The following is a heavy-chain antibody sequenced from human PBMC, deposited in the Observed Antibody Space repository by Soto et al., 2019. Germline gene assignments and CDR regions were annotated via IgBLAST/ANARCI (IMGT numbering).Heavy chain of an antibody. CDR3: AREGWDIVVVPAAIGYGWFDP. CDR1: GYTFTSYG. CDR2: ISAYNGNT. D-gene: IGHD2-2*01. J-gene: IGHJ5*02. Sequence: ASVKVSCKASGYTFTSYGISWVRQAPGQGLEWMGWISAYNGNTNYAQKLQGRVTMTTDTSTSTAYMELRSLRSDDTAVYYCAREGWDIVVVPAAIGYGWFDPWGQGTLVTVSS. V-gene: IGHV1-18*01.